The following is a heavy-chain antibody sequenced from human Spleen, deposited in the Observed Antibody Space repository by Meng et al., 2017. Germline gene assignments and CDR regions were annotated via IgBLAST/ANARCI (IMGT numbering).Heavy chain of an antibody. J-gene: IGHJ4*02. CDR3: ARDSEVGAHDY. Sequence: GESLKISCAASGFTVSSNYMSWVRQAPGKGLEWVSVIYSGGSTYYADSVKGRFTISRDNSKNTLYLQMNSLRAEDTAVYYCARDSEVGAHDYWGQGTLVTVSS. CDR2: IYSGGST. V-gene: IGHV3-66*02. CDR1: GFTVSSNY. D-gene: IGHD1-26*01.